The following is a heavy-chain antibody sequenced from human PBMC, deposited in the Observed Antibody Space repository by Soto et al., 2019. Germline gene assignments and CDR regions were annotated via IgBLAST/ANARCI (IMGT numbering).Heavy chain of an antibody. V-gene: IGHV3-33*06. CDR3: AKELGFQRNYFDY. J-gene: IGHJ4*02. CDR1: GFTFSSYG. D-gene: IGHD6-13*01. Sequence: GSLRLSCAASGFTFSSYGMHWVRQAPGKGLEWVAVIWYDGSNKYYADSVKGRFTISSDNSRNTLSLQMNSLRAEDTAVYYCAKELGFQRNYFDYWGQGTSVTVSA. CDR2: IWYDGSNK.